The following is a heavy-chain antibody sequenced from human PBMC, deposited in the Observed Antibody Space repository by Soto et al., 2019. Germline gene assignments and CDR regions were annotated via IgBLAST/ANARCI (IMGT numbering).Heavy chain of an antibody. CDR1: GDSVSSNNYY. J-gene: IGHJ4*02. D-gene: IGHD3-10*01. CDR3: ARDVNDRRGSQGFDY. CDR2: IHYSGDS. V-gene: IGHV4-31*03. Sequence: ASETLSLTCTVIGDSVSSNNYYWSWIRQRPGKGLEWIGYIHYSGDSYDNPSLTSRITMSMDVSKNQFSLNLRSVTAADTAIYYCARDVNDRRGSQGFDYWGQGTLVTVSS.